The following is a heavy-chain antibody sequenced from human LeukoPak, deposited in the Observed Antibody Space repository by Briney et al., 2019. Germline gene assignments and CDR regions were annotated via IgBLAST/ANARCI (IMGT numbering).Heavy chain of an antibody. Sequence: PGGSLRLSCAASGFTFSSYDTHWVRQATGKGLEWVSAIGTAGDTYYPGSAKGRFTISRENAKNSLYLQMNSLRAGDTAVYYCARVGSSGWDLDYWGQGTLVTVSS. CDR1: GFTFSSYD. CDR2: IGTAGDT. J-gene: IGHJ4*02. D-gene: IGHD6-19*01. V-gene: IGHV3-13*01. CDR3: ARVGSSGWDLDY.